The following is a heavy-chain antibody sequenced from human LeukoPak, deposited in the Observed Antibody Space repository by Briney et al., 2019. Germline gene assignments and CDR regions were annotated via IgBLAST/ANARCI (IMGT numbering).Heavy chain of an antibody. CDR2: ISYDGSKI. D-gene: IGHD1-26*01. V-gene: IGHV3-30-3*01. CDR3: ARSYSGSYRDAFDI. CDR1: GFTFSSFA. J-gene: IGHJ3*02. Sequence: GGSLRLSCAASGFTFSSFAMHWVRQAPGKGLEWVAVISYDGSKIYYADSVKGRFTISRDNSKNTVYLQMDSLRTEDTAVYYCARSYSGSYRDAFDIWGQGTMVTVSS.